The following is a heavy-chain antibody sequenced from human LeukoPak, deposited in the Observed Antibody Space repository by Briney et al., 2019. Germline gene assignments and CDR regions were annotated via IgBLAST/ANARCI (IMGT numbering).Heavy chain of an antibody. J-gene: IGHJ4*02. D-gene: IGHD3-10*01. CDR1: GYSISSDYY. CDR2: INHSGST. Sequence: SETLSLTCTVSGYSISSDYYWGWIRQPPGKGLEWIGEINHSGSTNYNPSLKSRATISVDTSKNQFSLKLSSVTAADTAVYYCARAYGSGSYYVDYWGQGTLVTVSS. CDR3: ARAYGSGSYYVDY. V-gene: IGHV4-38-2*02.